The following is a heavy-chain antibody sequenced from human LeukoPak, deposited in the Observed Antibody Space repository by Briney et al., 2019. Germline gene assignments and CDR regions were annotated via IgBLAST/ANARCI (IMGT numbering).Heavy chain of an antibody. CDR3: ARDNDSRDPPHFDY. J-gene: IGHJ4*02. CDR1: GYTFTSHY. V-gene: IGHV1-46*01. D-gene: IGHD3-16*01. Sequence: ASVKVSCKSSGYTFTSHYMHWVRQAPGQGLEWMGIINPSGGSTSYAQKFQGRVTMTRDMSTSTDYMELSSLRSEDTAVYYCARDNDSRDPPHFDYWGQGTLVTVSS. CDR2: INPSGGST.